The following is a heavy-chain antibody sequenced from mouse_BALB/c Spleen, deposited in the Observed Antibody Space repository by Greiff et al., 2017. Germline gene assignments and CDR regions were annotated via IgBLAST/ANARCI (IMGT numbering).Heavy chain of an antibody. Sequence: DVMLVESGGGLVKPGGSLKLSCAASGFTFSSYTMSWVRQTPEKRLEWVATISSGGSYTYYPDSVKGRFTISRDNAKNTLYLQMSSLKSEDTAMYYCTRDDYAYWGQGTLVTVSA. CDR1: GFTFSSYT. CDR3: TRDDYAY. J-gene: IGHJ3*01. D-gene: IGHD2-4*01. V-gene: IGHV5-6-4*01. CDR2: ISSGGSYT.